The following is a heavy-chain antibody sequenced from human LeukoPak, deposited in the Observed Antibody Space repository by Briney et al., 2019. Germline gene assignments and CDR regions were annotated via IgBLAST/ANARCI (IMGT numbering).Heavy chain of an antibody. CDR1: GGSISSYY. Sequence: SETLSLTSTVSGGSISSYYWSWIRQPPKKGLEWIGSIYYSGRTYYNPSLQSRVTISVDTSKNQFSLKLSSVTAAETAVYYCASFYCSGGRCYQYFSYYYMDVWGKGTTVTISS. CDR3: ASFYCSGGRCYQYFSYYYMDV. CDR2: IYYSGRT. J-gene: IGHJ6*03. V-gene: IGHV4-59*05. D-gene: IGHD2-15*01.